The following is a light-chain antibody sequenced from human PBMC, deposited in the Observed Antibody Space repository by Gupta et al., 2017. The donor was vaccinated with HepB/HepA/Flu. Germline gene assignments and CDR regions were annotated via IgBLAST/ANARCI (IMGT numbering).Light chain of an antibody. J-gene: IGLJ2*01. V-gene: IGLV2-11*01. CDR2: DVS. CDR1: SRDVGGYNY. Sequence: QSALTQPRSVSASPGQSVTISCTGTSRDVGGYNYVSWYQQHPAKAPKHRIYDVSKRPSGVPYRFTGAKSGTMASRTISGLQAEDESYYYCYSYAGRGVFGGGTKLTVL. CDR3: YSYAGRGV.